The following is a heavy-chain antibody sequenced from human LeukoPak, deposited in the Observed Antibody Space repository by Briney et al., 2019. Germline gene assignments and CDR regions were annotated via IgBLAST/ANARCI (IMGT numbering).Heavy chain of an antibody. J-gene: IGHJ6*02. CDR2: MNPNNGGT. D-gene: IGHD3-3*01. V-gene: IGHV1-8*01. Sequence: ASVKVSRKASGYTFAIYDINWVRQAPGQGLEWVGWMNPNNGGTVYARKFQGRVTMTRDTSTGTSYIELNSLRSEDTAVYYCARGAIFGVTPRGYGMDVWGQGTTVTVSS. CDR1: GYTFAIYD. CDR3: ARGAIFGVTPRGYGMDV.